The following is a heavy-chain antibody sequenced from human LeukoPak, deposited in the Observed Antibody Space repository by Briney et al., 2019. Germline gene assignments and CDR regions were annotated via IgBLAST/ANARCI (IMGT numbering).Heavy chain of an antibody. J-gene: IGHJ4*02. CDR1: GGSISSYY. Sequence: SETLSLTCTVSGGSISSYYWSWIRQPPGKGLEWIGYIHYSGSTNYNPSLKSRVTISVDTSKNQFSLKLSSVTAADTAVYYCARDDGITGTTFDYWGRGTLVTVSS. CDR2: IHYSGST. CDR3: ARDDGITGTTFDY. V-gene: IGHV4-59*01. D-gene: IGHD1-20*01.